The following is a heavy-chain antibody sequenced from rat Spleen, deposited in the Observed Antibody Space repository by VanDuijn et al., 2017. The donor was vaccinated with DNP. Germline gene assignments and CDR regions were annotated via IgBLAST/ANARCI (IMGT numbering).Heavy chain of an antibody. CDR1: GFTFNIYW. CDR2: ITSSGDTT. CDR3: ARYSFRRVWDY. V-gene: IGHV5-31*01. J-gene: IGHJ2*01. D-gene: IGHD1-11*01. Sequence: EVQLVESGGDLVQPGRSLKLSCVASGFTFNIYWMTWIRQVTGRGLEWVASITSSGDTTYYPDSVKGRFTISRDNARNTLYLQMNSLRSEDTATYYCARYSFRRVWDYWGQGVSVTVSS.